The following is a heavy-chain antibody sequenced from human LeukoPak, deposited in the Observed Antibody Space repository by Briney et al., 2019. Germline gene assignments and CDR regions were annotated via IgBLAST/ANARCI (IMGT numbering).Heavy chain of an antibody. J-gene: IGHJ4*02. Sequence: SETLSLTCNVSGGSISSSSYYWGWIRQPPGKGLEWIGEINHSGSTNYNPSLKSRVTISVDTSKNQFSLKLSSVTAADTAVYYCARAAAAGGHYFDYWGQGTLVTVSS. CDR2: INHSGST. D-gene: IGHD6-13*01. CDR1: GGSISSSSYY. CDR3: ARAAAAGGHYFDY. V-gene: IGHV4-39*07.